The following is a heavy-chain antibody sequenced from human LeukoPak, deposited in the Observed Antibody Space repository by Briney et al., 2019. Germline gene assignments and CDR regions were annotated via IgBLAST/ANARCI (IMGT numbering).Heavy chain of an antibody. CDR3: ARVGYDILTGYDY. D-gene: IGHD3-9*01. CDR2: INAGNGNT. CDR1: GYTFTGYA. V-gene: IGHV1-3*01. J-gene: IGHJ4*02. Sequence: ASVKVSCKASGYTFTGYAMHWVRQAPGQRLEWMGWINAGNGNTKYSQKFQGRVTITRDTSASTAYMELSSLRSEDTAVYYCARVGYDILTGYDYWGQGTLVTVSS.